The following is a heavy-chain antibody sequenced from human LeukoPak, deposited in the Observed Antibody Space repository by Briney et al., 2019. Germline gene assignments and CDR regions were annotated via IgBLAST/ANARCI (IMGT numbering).Heavy chain of an antibody. CDR2: TSDGGYNK. D-gene: IGHD6-19*01. CDR3: AKVDGYSSGSYADY. J-gene: IGHJ4*02. CDR1: GFTFSSYA. Sequence: GGSLRLSCAASGFTFSSYAMSWVRQAPGKGLEWVSSTSDGGYNKYYTDSVKGRFTISRDNSKKMLYLQMNSLRAEDTAVYYCAKVDGYSSGSYADYWGQGTLVTVSA. V-gene: IGHV3-23*01.